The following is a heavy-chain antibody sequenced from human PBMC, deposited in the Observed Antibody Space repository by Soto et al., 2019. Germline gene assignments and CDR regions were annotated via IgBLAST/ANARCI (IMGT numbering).Heavy chain of an antibody. CDR1: GLTVSTNY. D-gene: IGHD4-4*01. CDR2: IYSDGST. V-gene: IGHV3-53*02. Sequence: EVQLVETGGGWIQPGGSLRLSCAASGLTVSTNYLTWVRQAPGKGLEWVSIIYSDGSTFYGGSLRGRFTISRDTTKNTLYLQMDSLRAEDTDVYYCARARDSTTGTRINPMAVWGQGTTVPVSS. J-gene: IGHJ6*02. CDR3: ARARDSTTGTRINPMAV.